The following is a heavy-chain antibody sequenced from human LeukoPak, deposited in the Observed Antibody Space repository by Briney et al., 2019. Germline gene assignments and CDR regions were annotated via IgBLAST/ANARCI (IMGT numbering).Heavy chain of an antibody. D-gene: IGHD3-10*01. J-gene: IGHJ6*02. CDR1: GGSFSGYY. CDR3: ARGITMVRGVIINYYYYGMDV. CDR2: INHSGST. V-gene: IGHV4-34*01. Sequence: SETLSLTCAVYGGSFSGYYWSWIRQPPGKGLEWIGGINHSGSTNYNPSLKSRVTISVDTSKNQFSLKLSSVTAADTAVYYCARGITMVRGVIINYYYYGMDVWGQGTTVTVSS.